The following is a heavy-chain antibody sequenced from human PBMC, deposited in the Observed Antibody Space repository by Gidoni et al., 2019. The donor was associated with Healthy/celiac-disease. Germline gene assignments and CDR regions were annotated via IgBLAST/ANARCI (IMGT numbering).Heavy chain of an antibody. CDR1: GFTFSSYA. D-gene: IGHD5-18*01. CDR2: ISYDGSNK. V-gene: IGHV3-30*01. Sequence: QVQLVESGGGVVQPGRSLRLSCSASGFTFSSYAMHGVRQAPGKGLEWVAVISYDGSNKYYADSVKGRFTISRDNSKNTLYLQMNSLRAEDTAVYYCARVGDSYGINDAFDIWGQGTMVTVSS. J-gene: IGHJ3*02. CDR3: ARVGDSYGINDAFDI.